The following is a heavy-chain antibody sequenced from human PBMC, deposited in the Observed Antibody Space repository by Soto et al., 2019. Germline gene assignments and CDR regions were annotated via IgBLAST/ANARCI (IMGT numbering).Heavy chain of an antibody. D-gene: IGHD6-13*01. CDR2: ISSSSSYI. CDR1: GFAFSIYS. CDR3: ARDIRAAADF. J-gene: IGHJ4*02. Sequence: GGSLRLSCAASGFAFSIYSMKWVRQAPGKGLEWVSSISSSSSYIYYADSVKGRFTISRDNAKNSLYLQMNSLRAEDTAVYYCARDIRAAADFWGQGTLVTVSS. V-gene: IGHV3-21*01.